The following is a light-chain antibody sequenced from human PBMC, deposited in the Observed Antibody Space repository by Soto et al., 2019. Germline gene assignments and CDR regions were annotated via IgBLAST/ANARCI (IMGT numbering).Light chain of an antibody. Sequence: AIQLTQSPSSLSASVGDRVTITCRASPGISSALAWYQQKPGKAPKLLIYDASSLDSGIPSRFSGIGSGTDFTITLRSLQTEDCATYYCQQFNRCPFTFGPGTKVDIK. CDR1: PGISSA. CDR2: DAS. J-gene: IGKJ3*01. V-gene: IGKV1-13*02. CDR3: QQFNRCPFT.